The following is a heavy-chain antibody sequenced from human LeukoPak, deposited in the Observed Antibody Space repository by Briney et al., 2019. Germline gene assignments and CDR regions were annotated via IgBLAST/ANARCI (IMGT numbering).Heavy chain of an antibody. J-gene: IGHJ4*02. Sequence: PGGSLRLSCAASGFTFGYYGMHWVRQAPGKGLEWVAGIRYDGSNQYYADSVKGRFTISRDNPRNTLYLQMNSLRAEDTAVYYCARDDCSSTTCYAYWGQGTLVTVSS. CDR2: IRYDGSNQ. V-gene: IGHV3-33*01. CDR3: ARDDCSSTTCYAY. CDR1: GFTFGYYG. D-gene: IGHD2-2*01.